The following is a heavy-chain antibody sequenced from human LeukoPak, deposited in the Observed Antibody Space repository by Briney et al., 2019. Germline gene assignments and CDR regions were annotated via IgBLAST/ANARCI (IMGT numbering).Heavy chain of an antibody. Sequence: GGSLRLSCAASGFTFSSYGMSWVRQAPGKGLEWVSAISGSGGSTYYADSVKGRFTISRDNSKNTLYLQMNSLRAEDTAVYYCARMYYDILTGYNPYFDYWGQGILVTVSS. J-gene: IGHJ4*02. CDR2: ISGSGGST. D-gene: IGHD3-9*01. V-gene: IGHV3-23*01. CDR1: GFTFSSYG. CDR3: ARMYYDILTGYNPYFDY.